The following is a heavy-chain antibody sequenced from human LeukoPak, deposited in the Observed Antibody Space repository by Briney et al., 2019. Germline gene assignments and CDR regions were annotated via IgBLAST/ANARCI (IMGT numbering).Heavy chain of an antibody. D-gene: IGHD6-19*01. CDR2: ISSSGSTI. CDR1: GFTFSDYY. Sequence: GSLRLSCAASGFTFSDYYMSWIRQAPGKGLEWVSYISSSGSTIYYADSVKGRFTISRDNAKNSLYLQMNSLRAEDTAVYYCARVPEAVAAYYYMDVWGKGTTVTVSS. CDR3: ARVPEAVAAYYYMDV. J-gene: IGHJ6*03. V-gene: IGHV3-11*01.